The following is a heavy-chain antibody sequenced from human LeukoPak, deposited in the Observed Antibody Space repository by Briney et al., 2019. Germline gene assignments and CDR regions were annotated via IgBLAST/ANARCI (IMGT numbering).Heavy chain of an antibody. CDR1: GGSITNYY. V-gene: IGHV4-59*01. J-gene: IGHJ5*02. Sequence: PSETLSLTCTVSGGSITNYYWGWIRQPPGKGLEWIAYIFYSGSTKYNPSLKSRVTISVDTSKNQFSLKLTSVTAADTAVYYCARIPDYGDYEKLWFDPWGQGTLVTVSS. CDR3: ARIPDYGDYEKLWFDP. D-gene: IGHD4-17*01. CDR2: IFYSGST.